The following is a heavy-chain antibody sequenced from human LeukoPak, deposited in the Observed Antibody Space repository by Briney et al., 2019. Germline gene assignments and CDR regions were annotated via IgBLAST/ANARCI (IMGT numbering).Heavy chain of an antibody. J-gene: IGHJ4*02. D-gene: IGHD6-19*01. CDR2: ISSSSSYT. Sequence: LSLTCAVYGGSFSGYYWSWIRQPPGKGLEWVSYISSSSSYTNYADSVKGRFTISRDNAKNSLYLQMNSLRAEDTAVYYCARVGRRQWLVRKGFDYWGQGTLVTVSS. V-gene: IGHV3-11*06. CDR3: ARVGRRQWLVRKGFDY. CDR1: GGSFSGYY.